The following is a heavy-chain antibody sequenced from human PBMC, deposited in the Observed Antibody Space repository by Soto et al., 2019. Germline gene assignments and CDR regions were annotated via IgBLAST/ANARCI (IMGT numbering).Heavy chain of an antibody. V-gene: IGHV3-30-3*01. CDR1: GFTFSSYA. Sequence: PGGSLRLSCAASGFTFSSYAMHWVRQAPGKGLEWVAVISYDGSNKYYADSVKGRFTISRDNSKNTLYLQMNSLRAEDTAVYYCARASAAAGDYYYYYGMDVWGQGTTVTVSS. D-gene: IGHD6-13*01. J-gene: IGHJ6*02. CDR3: ARASAAAGDYYYYYGMDV. CDR2: ISYDGSNK.